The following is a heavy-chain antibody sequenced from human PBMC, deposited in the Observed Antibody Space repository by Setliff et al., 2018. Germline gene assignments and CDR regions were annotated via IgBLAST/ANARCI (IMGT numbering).Heavy chain of an antibody. CDR3: ANLNLWRYCSGGSCPYGMDV. D-gene: IGHD2-15*01. CDR1: GFTFSSYA. Sequence: GGSLRLSCAASGFTFSSYAMSWVRQAPGKGLEWVAAISGSGGSTYYADSVKGRFTISRDNSKNTLYLQMNSLRAGDTAVYYCANLNLWRYCSGGSCPYGMDVWGQGTTVTVSS. V-gene: IGHV3-23*01. J-gene: IGHJ6*02. CDR2: ISGSGGST.